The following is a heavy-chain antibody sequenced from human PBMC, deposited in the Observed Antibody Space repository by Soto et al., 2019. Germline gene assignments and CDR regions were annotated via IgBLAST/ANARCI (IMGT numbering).Heavy chain of an antibody. Sequence: ASMKVSCKASGNPFTGYYMHWVRKAPGQGLEWMGWINPNSGGTNYAQKFQGRVTMTRDTSISTAYMELSRLRSDDTAVYYCARGAYFSTGYSSSWYFDYWGQGTLVTVSS. V-gene: IGHV1-2*02. D-gene: IGHD6-13*01. CDR2: INPNSGGT. CDR1: GNPFTGYY. CDR3: ARGAYFSTGYSSSWYFDY. J-gene: IGHJ4*02.